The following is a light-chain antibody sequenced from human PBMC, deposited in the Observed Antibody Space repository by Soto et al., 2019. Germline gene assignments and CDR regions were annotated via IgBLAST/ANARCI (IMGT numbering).Light chain of an antibody. CDR1: SAPLSTTYY. V-gene: IGLV8-61*01. CDR3: LLYMGNGIHL. CDR2: STN. J-gene: IGLJ1*01. Sequence: QTVVTQEPAVSVSPGGTVTLTCGLRSAPLSTTYYPAWCQQAPGQPPRTLIYSTNTRSSGVPDRFSGSIRGNKAALTITGAQADDEAYYYCLLYMGNGIHLFGPGTKLTVL.